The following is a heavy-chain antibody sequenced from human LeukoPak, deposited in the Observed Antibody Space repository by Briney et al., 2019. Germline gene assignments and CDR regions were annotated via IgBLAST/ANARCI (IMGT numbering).Heavy chain of an antibody. D-gene: IGHD5-24*01. CDR3: ARDGRWLQSYYFDY. CDR2: IIPIVGTA. J-gene: IGHJ4*02. V-gene: IGHV1-69*05. CDR1: GGTFTSYA. Sequence: SVKVSCKASGGTFTSYAIRWVRPAPGEGLEWMGGIIPIVGTATYAQKFQGRVTITTDESTSTAYMELSSLRSEDTAVYYCARDGRWLQSYYFDYWGQGTLVTVSS.